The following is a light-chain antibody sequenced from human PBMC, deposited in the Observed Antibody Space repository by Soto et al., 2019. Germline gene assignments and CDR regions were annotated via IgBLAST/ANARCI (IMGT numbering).Light chain of an antibody. V-gene: IGKV3-15*01. J-gene: IGKJ4*01. CDR2: GAS. Sequence: EIVMTQSPATLSVSPGERATLSCRASQSVSSTLAWYQQKPGQAPRLLIYGASTRATGIPDRFSGSGSGTEFTLTISSLHSEDFAVYYCQQYSNWPLTFGGGTKVEIK. CDR1: QSVSST. CDR3: QQYSNWPLT.